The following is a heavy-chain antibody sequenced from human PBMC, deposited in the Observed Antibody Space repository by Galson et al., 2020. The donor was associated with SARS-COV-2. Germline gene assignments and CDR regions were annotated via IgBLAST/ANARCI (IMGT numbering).Heavy chain of an antibody. CDR2: IYTSGST. CDR1: GGSISSGSYY. J-gene: IGHJ4*02. Sequence: TLSLTCTVSGGSISSGSYYGSWIRQPAGKGLEWIGRIYTSGSTNYNPSLKSRVTISVDTSKNQFSLKLSSVTAADTAVYYCASRTLDYGGNSGELSRDYWGQGTLVTVSS. CDR3: ASRTLDYGGNSGELSRDY. V-gene: IGHV4-61*02. D-gene: IGHD4-17*01.